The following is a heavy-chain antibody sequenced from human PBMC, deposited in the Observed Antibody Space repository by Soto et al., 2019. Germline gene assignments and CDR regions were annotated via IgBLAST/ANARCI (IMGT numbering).Heavy chain of an antibody. CDR3: ARVGYSGYDSDVFDY. CDR1: GGLLTSYY. Sequence: ETLSLTCPVSGGLLTSYYWSWNRQPPGKGLEWIGNVYYNGSTNYNPSLKSRITISADTSRIQFSLKLDSVTAVDTAFYYCARVGYSGYDSDVFDYWGQGTLVTVSS. J-gene: IGHJ4*02. V-gene: IGHV4-59*01. CDR2: VYYNGST. D-gene: IGHD5-12*01.